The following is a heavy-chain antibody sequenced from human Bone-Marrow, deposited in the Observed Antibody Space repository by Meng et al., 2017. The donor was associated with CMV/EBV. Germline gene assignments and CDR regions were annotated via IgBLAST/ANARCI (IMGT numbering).Heavy chain of an antibody. CDR2: INHSGST. V-gene: IGHV4-34*01. D-gene: IGHD1-26*01. J-gene: IGHJ4*02. CDR1: GGSFSGYY. Sequence: GSLRLSCAVYGGSFSGYYWSWIRQPPGKGLEWIGEINHSGSTNYNPSLKSRVTISVDTSKNQFSLKLSSVTAADTAVYYCARGRGYSGSRFDHWGQGTLVTVSS. CDR3: ARGRGYSGSRFDH.